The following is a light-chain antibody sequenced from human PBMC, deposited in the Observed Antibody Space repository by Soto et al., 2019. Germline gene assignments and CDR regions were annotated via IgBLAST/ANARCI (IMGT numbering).Light chain of an antibody. Sequence: QTVVTQEPSFSVSPGRTVTLTCGLSSGSVSTNYYPSWYQQTPGQAPRTLIYNTNTRSSGVPDRFFGSILGNKAALTVTGAQADDESDYYCVLYMSSGISVFGGGTKLPS. CDR1: SGSVSTNYY. J-gene: IGLJ3*02. CDR2: NTN. CDR3: VLYMSSGISV. V-gene: IGLV8-61*01.